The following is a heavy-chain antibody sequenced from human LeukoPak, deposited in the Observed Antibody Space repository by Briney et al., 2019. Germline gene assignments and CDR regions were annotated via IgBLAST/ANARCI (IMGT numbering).Heavy chain of an antibody. CDR1: GFTFSSYW. CDR2: INTDGSTT. J-gene: IGHJ4*02. V-gene: IGHV3-74*01. D-gene: IGHD6-6*01. Sequence: GGSLRLSCAASGFTFSSYWMHWVRQGPGKGLVWVSRINTDGSTTTYADSVKGRFTVSRDNGNNTLCLQMNSLRAEDTTVYYCAREISSSSGRAFDYWGQGTLVTVSS. CDR3: AREISSSSGRAFDY.